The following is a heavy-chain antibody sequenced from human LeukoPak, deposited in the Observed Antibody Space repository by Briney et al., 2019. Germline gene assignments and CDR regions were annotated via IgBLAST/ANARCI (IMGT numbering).Heavy chain of an antibody. Sequence: ARTVRLSCAAAGFTCSSYGMLWLRPGPGKGLEGVAVISYDGSNKDYADFVKGQYTIYRDNTKNSLYLQMNRLREHNTAVYYCAKESGASRMRQYSSSWYTWFDLWAQGTLVSVSS. J-gene: IGHJ5*02. D-gene: IGHD6-13*01. CDR3: AKESGASRMRQYSSSWYTWFDL. CDR2: ISYDGSNK. V-gene: IGHV3-30*18. CDR1: GFTCSSYG.